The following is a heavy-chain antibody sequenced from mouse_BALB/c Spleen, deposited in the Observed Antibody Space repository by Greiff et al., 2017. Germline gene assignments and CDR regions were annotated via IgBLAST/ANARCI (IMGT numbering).Heavy chain of an antibody. V-gene: IGHV5-6-5*01. CDR3: ARRGLPEAMDY. D-gene: IGHD5-1*01. CDR2: ISSGGST. J-gene: IGHJ4*01. Sequence: EVMLVESGGGLVKPGGSLKLSCAASGFTFSSYAMSWVRQTPEKRLEWVASISSGGSTYYPDSVKGRFTISRDNARNILYLQMSSLRSEDTAMYYCARRGLPEAMDYWGQGTSVTVSS. CDR1: GFTFSSYA.